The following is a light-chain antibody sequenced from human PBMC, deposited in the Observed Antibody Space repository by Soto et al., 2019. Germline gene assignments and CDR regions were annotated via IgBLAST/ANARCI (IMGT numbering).Light chain of an antibody. Sequence: SALTQPASVSRAPGQAITISCTGNSSDVGGNKYDPWYQHYPGTAPKPMIGDVSNRPSGVSNRFSGSKSGNTASLTISGLQAEDESDYYCSAFTGTTDVFGTGTKVTDL. CDR3: SAFTGTTDV. CDR2: DVS. V-gene: IGLV2-14*03. J-gene: IGLJ1*01. CDR1: SSDVGGNKY.